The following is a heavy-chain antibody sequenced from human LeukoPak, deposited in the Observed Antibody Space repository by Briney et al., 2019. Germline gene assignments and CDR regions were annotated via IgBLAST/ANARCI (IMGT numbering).Heavy chain of an antibody. Sequence: PGGSLRLSCAASGFTFDDYGMSWVRQAPGKGLEWVSGINWNGGSTGYADSVKGRFTISRDNAKNSPYLQMNSLRAEDTALYYCARVVSQLLYDYYYYYMDVWGKGTTVTVSS. CDR3: ARVVSQLLYDYYYYYMDV. CDR1: GFTFDDYG. J-gene: IGHJ6*03. CDR2: INWNGGST. D-gene: IGHD2-2*02. V-gene: IGHV3-20*04.